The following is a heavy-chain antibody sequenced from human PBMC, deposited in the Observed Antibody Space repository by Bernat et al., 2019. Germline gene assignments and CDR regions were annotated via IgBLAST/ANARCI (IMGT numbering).Heavy chain of an antibody. V-gene: IGHV1-69*01. Sequence: QVQLVQSGAEVKKPGSSVKVSCKASGGTFSSYAISWVRQAPGQGLEWMGGIIPIFGTANYAQKFQDRVTITADESTSTAYMELSSLRSEDTAVYYCARDAPEYCGGDCYSDYWGQGTLDTVSS. CDR2: IIPIFGTA. CDR1: GGTFSSYA. J-gene: IGHJ4*02. D-gene: IGHD2-21*02. CDR3: ARDAPEYCGGDCYSDY.